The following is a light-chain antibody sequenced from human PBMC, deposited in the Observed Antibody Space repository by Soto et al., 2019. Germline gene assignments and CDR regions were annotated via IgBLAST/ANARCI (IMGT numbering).Light chain of an antibody. CDR1: QSVSSN. V-gene: IGKV3-15*01. CDR2: GAS. J-gene: IGKJ3*01. Sequence: EIVMTQSPATLSVSPGERATLSCRASQSVSSNLAWYQQKPGQAPRLLIYGASTRATGIPARFSGSGSGTEFTLTISSLQSEDFAVYYCQQYNNWLSESITFGPGTKVDIK. CDR3: QQYNNWLSESIT.